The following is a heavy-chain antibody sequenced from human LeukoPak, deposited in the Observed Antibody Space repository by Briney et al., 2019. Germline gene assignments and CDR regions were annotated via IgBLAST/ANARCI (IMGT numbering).Heavy chain of an antibody. V-gene: IGHV4-34*01. CDR1: GWSFSGYY. CDR2: INHSGST. J-gene: IGHJ5*02. Sequence: SETLSLTCSAYGWSFSGYYWSWIRQPPGKGLEWIGEINHSGSTNYNPSLKNRLTISVNTSKNQFSLKQSSVTAADNAVYYCSRRRRANYGRINNWFDPWGQGTLVTVCS. D-gene: IGHD3-16*01. CDR3: SRRRRANYGRINNWFDP.